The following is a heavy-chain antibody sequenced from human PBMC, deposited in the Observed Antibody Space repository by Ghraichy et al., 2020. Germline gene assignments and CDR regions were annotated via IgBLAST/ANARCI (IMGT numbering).Heavy chain of an antibody. CDR1: GDSISNYY. J-gene: IGHJ6*01. Sequence: SETLSLTCTVSGDSISNYYWHWIRQPPGKGLEWIGYLYYSGGTNYNPSLRSRVTMSVDTSKNQFSLKLSSVTAADSAVYYCARGHCSGNTCYAWDYYYGMDVRGQGTPVTVSS. CDR3: ARGHCSGNTCYAWDYYYGMDV. D-gene: IGHD2-2*01. CDR2: LYYSGGT. V-gene: IGHV4-59*01.